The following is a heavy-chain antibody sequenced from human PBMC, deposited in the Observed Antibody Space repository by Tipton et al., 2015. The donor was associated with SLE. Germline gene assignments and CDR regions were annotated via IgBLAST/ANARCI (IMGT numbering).Heavy chain of an antibody. CDR2: IYYSGGT. Sequence: TLSLTCTVSGVSISSHYWTWIRQPPGKGLEWIGDIYYSGGTNYNPSLKSRVTISVDTSKNQFSLKLSSVTAADTAVYYCAKGSGWYKDWGQGTLVTVSS. V-gene: IGHV4-59*11. CDR3: AKGSGWYKD. CDR1: GVSISSHY. D-gene: IGHD6-19*01. J-gene: IGHJ4*02.